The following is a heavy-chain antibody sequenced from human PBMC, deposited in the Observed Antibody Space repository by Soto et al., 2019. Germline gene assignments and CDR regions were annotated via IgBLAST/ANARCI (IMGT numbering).Heavy chain of an antibody. CDR3: ARVDDCSGGSCYDYYYYYGMDV. V-gene: IGHV1-18*01. CDR2: ISAYNGNT. J-gene: IGHJ6*02. Sequence: ASVKVSFNASAYTFTNYAISWVRQATGQGLEWMGWISAYNGNTNYAQKLQGRVTMTTDTSTSTAYMELRSLRSDDTAVYYCARVDDCSGGSCYDYYYYYGMDVWGQGTTVNVS. D-gene: IGHD2-15*01. CDR1: AYTFTNYA.